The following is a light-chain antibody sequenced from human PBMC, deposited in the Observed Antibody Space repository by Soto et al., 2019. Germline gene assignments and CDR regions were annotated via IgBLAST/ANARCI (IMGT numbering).Light chain of an antibody. Sequence: DIQMTQSPSTLSASVGDRVILTCRASQSISRWLAWYQLKPAKAPKLLIYGASSLGSGVPSRFSGSGSGTEFTLTISSLQPDDFATYYCQQYKSSSTFGQGTKLEIK. J-gene: IGKJ2*01. CDR1: QSISRW. CDR2: GAS. CDR3: QQYKSSST. V-gene: IGKV1-5*01.